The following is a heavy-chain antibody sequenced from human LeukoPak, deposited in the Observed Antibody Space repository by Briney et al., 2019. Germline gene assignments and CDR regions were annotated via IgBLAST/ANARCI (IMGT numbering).Heavy chain of an antibody. Sequence: GGSLRLSCAASGFTFSSYSMNWVRQAPGKGLEWVSSISSSSSHIYYADSVKGRFTMSRDNAKNSLYLQMNSLRADDTAVYYCARVLEAASFDYWGQGSPVTVSS. J-gene: IGHJ4*02. CDR2: ISSSSSHI. V-gene: IGHV3-21*01. D-gene: IGHD6-13*01. CDR1: GFTFSSYS. CDR3: ARVLEAASFDY.